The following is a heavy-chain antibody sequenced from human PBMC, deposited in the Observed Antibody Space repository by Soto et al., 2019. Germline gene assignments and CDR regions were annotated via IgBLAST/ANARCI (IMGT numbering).Heavy chain of an antibody. J-gene: IGHJ4*02. CDR3: ARTDVSFDY. Sequence: EVQLLESGGGLVQPGGSLRLSCAASGFTFKNYAMTWVRQAPGKGLEWVSLIYGSGGSTDYADSVKGRFTISRDNAKNTLYVQRNSLRDEDTAVYYCARTDVSFDYWGQGIPVTVSS. V-gene: IGHV3-23*01. D-gene: IGHD1-1*01. CDR2: IYGSGGST. CDR1: GFTFKNYA.